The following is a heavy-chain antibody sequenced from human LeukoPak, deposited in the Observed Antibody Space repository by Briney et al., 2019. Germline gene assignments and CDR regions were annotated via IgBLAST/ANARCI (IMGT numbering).Heavy chain of an antibody. J-gene: IGHJ5*02. CDR3: ARHGGSGSYYNWFDP. V-gene: IGHV4-38-2*01. Sequence: SSETLPLTCAVSGHSISSGYYWGWIRQPPGKGLEWIGSIYHSGSTYYNPSLKSRVTISVDTSKNQFSLKLSSVTAADTAVYYCARHGGSGSYYNWFDPWGQGTLVTVSS. D-gene: IGHD3-10*01. CDR2: IYHSGST. CDR1: GHSISSGYY.